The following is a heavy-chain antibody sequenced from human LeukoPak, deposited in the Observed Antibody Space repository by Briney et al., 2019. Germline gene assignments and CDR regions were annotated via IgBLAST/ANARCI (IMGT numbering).Heavy chain of an antibody. D-gene: IGHD4-11*01. CDR1: GYSISSGSY. Sequence: PSETLSLTCTVSGYSISSGSYWGWIRQPPGKGLEWIGSIYHSGSTYYNPSLKSRVTISVDTSKNQFSLKLSSVTAADTAVYYCAASYSIYWYFDLWGRGTLVTVSS. J-gene: IGHJ2*01. CDR2: IYHSGST. CDR3: AASYSIYWYFDL. V-gene: IGHV4-38-2*02.